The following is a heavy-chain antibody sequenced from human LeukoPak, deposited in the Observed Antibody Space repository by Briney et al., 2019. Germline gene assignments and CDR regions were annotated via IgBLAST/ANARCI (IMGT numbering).Heavy chain of an antibody. CDR2: ISSSSTI. CDR3: AREGGSGWYETRPY. J-gene: IGHJ4*02. V-gene: IGHV3-48*01. D-gene: IGHD6-19*01. Sequence: PGGSLRLSCAATGFTFSSYSMNWVRQAPGKGLEWVSYISSSSTIYYADSVKGRFTISRDNAKNSLYLQMNSLRAEDTAVYYCAREGGSGWYETRPYWGQGTLVTVSS. CDR1: GFTFSSYS.